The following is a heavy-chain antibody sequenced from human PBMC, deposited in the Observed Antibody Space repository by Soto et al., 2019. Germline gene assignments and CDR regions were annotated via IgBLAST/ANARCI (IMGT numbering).Heavy chain of an antibody. CDR1: GFSFSYYT. Sequence: EVLLVESGGGLVKPGGSLRLSCAASGFSFSYYTMNWVRQAPGNGLEWVSSISASSTYKYSADLLKGRFHIFRDNAKNSLYPQMKSLRAEDTAVYSCAKWRSAYDSNTSYYGDFDYWGQGTLVTVSS. J-gene: IGHJ4*02. CDR3: AKWRSAYDSNTSYYGDFDY. V-gene: IGHV3-21*01. D-gene: IGHD3-22*01. CDR2: ISASSTYK.